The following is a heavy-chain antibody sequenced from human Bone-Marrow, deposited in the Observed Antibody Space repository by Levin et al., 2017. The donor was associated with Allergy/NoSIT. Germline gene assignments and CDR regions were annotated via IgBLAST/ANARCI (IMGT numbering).Heavy chain of an antibody. CDR2: LYNSGST. Sequence: PSETLSLTCTVSGGSIGSYYWSWIRQPPGKGLEWIGYLYNSGSTSYNPSLKSRVTISVDTSKSQLSLKLSSVTAADTAVYYCAREGSDRGIIGYWGQGTLVTVSS. CDR3: AREGSDRGIIGY. D-gene: IGHD3-10*01. CDR1: GGSIGSYY. V-gene: IGHV4-59*01. J-gene: IGHJ4*02.